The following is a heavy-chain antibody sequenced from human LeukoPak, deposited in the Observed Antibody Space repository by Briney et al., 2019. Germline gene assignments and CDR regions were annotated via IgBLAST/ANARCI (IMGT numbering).Heavy chain of an antibody. V-gene: IGHV4-39*07. J-gene: IGHJ3*02. CDR1: GGSISSSSYY. CDR2: IYYSGST. Sequence: PSETLSLTCTVSGGSISSSSYYWGWIRQPPGKGLEWIGSIYYSGSTYYNPSLKSRVTISVDTSKNQFSLRLSSVTAADTAVYYCARDHGGVVAVAGYAFDIWGQGTMVTVSS. D-gene: IGHD6-19*01. CDR3: ARDHGGVVAVAGYAFDI.